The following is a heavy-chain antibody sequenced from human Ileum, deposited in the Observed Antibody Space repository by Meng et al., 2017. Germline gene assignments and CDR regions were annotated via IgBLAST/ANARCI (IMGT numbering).Heavy chain of an antibody. V-gene: IGHV7-4-1*02. D-gene: IGHD4-17*01. CDR3: ARVTGGDYGIEFAY. J-gene: IGHJ4*02. CDR1: GYIFTTYA. CDR2: INTNTGNP. Sequence: QGQLVQSGSEVKKPGASVKVSCKASGYIFTTYAINWVRQAPGQGLEWMGWINTNTGNPTYAQGFTGRFVFSLDTSVNTAYLQISSLKAEDTAVYYCARVTGGDYGIEFAYWGQGTLVTVSS.